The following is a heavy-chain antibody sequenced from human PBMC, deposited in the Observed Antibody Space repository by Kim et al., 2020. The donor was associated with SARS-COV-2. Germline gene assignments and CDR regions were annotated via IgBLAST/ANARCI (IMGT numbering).Heavy chain of an antibody. Sequence: GGSLRLSCAASGFTFSSYSMSWVRQAPGKGLEWVSGIGRSGDGTYYADSVKGRFTISRDNSKNTLDLQMNSLRADDTAMYYCAKYSHLGPVPGGGVDFWGPGTLVTVSS. D-gene: IGHD6-19*01. CDR3: AKYSHLGPVPGGGVDF. CDR1: GFTFSSYS. J-gene: IGHJ4*02. CDR2: IGRSGDGT. V-gene: IGHV3-23*01.